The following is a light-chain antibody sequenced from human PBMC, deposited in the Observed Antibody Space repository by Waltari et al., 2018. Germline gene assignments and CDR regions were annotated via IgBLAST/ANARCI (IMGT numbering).Light chain of an antibody. CDR3: QQYGGSQGSFT. CDR2: ATS. CDR1: QNVYSSY. J-gene: IGKJ3*01. V-gene: IGKV3-20*01. Sequence: VLTQSPDTLSLSPGDRATLSCRASQNVYSSYLAWYQQKPGQPPRLLMYATSYRASDIPDRFSGSGSGTDFTLTISRLEPEDFAVYYCQQYGGSQGSFTFGPGTKVDIK.